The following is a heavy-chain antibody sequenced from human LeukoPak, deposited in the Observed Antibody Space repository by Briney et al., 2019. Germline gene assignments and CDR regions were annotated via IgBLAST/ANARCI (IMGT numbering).Heavy chain of an antibody. CDR3: ARDRRDGYNYQNYFDY. CDR1: GYTFTGYY. CDR2: IIPILGIA. J-gene: IGHJ4*02. V-gene: IGHV1-69*04. Sequence: SVKVSCKTSGYTFTGYYLHWVRQAPGQGLEWMGRIIPILGIANYAQKFQGRVTITADKSTSTAYMELSSLRSEDTAVYYCARDRRDGYNYQNYFDYWGQGTLVTVSS. D-gene: IGHD5-24*01.